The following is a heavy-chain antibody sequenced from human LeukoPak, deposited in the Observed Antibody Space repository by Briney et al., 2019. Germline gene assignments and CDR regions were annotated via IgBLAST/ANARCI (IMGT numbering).Heavy chain of an antibody. V-gene: IGHV1-18*01. J-gene: IGHJ4*02. D-gene: IGHD6-19*01. Sequence: GASVKISCKASGYTFSSYAISWVRQAPGQGLEWMGWISGYDGNTNYAQKLQGRVTMTTDTSTSTAYMELRSLRSDDTAVYYCARGAVAGTRFYYFDHWGQGTLVTVSS. CDR3: ARGAVAGTRFYYFDH. CDR2: ISGYDGNT. CDR1: GYTFSSYA.